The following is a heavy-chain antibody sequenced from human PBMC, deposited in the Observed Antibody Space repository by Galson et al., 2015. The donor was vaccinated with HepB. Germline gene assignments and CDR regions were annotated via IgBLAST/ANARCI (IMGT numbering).Heavy chain of an antibody. J-gene: IGHJ4*02. Sequence: SLRLSCAASGFSFSSYSMNWVRQAPGKGLEWVSAISSSSIYIYQADSVKGRFTTSRDNAKNSLYLQMSSLRAEDTAVYYCARGKYDSGTDYYFDYWGQGTLVTVSS. CDR1: GFSFSSYS. V-gene: IGHV3-21*01. D-gene: IGHD3-22*01. CDR2: ISSSSIYI. CDR3: ARGKYDSGTDYYFDY.